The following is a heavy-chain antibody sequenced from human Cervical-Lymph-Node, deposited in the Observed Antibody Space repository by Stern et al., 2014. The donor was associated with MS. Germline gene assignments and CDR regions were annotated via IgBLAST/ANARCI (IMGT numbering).Heavy chain of an antibody. CDR3: ARHVGVAASGVLPFDY. J-gene: IGHJ4*02. D-gene: IGHD2-21*01. V-gene: IGHV5-51*01. CDR2: IYPGDSDT. CDR1: GYRFSGYW. Sequence: EVQLVESGSEVKKSGESLKISCTAAGYRFSGYWIAWVRQLPGKGLEWVGMIYPGDSDTRYSPSFQGQVTISAETSISTGFLQWNSLKASDSAMYFCARHVGVAASGVLPFDYWGQGSPVTVSS.